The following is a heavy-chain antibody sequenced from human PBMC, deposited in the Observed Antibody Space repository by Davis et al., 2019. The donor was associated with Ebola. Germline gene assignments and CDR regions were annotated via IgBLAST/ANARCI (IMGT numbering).Heavy chain of an antibody. D-gene: IGHD6-6*01. V-gene: IGHV4-34*01. CDR2: INHSGST. CDR3: ARDVEYSSSSPKPQDY. J-gene: IGHJ4*02. CDR1: GGSFSGYY. Sequence: MPLETLSLTCAVYGGSFSGYYWSWIRQPPGKGLEWIGEINHSGSTNYNPSLKSRVTISVDTSKNQFSLKVTSVTAADTAVYFCARDVEYSSSSPKPQDYWGQGTLVTVSS.